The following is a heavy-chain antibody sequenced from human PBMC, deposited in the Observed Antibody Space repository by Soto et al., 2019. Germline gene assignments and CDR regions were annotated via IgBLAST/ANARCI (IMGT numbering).Heavy chain of an antibody. D-gene: IGHD6-13*01. CDR3: AKGAQQLVNWFDP. J-gene: IGHJ5*02. CDR1: GGTFSSYT. Sequence: QVQLVQSGAEAKKPGSSVKVSCKASGGTFSSYTISWVRQAPGQGLEWMGRIIPILGIANYAQKFQGRVTITADKSTSTAYMELSSLRSEDTAVYYCAKGAQQLVNWFDPWGQGTLVTVSS. V-gene: IGHV1-69*02. CDR2: IIPILGIA.